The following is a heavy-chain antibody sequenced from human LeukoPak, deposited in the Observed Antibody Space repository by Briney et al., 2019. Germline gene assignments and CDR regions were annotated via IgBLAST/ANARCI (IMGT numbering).Heavy chain of an antibody. J-gene: IGHJ6*02. CDR1: GFTFRSYS. CDR3: VRSYYGMDV. V-gene: IGHV3-21*01. Sequence: PGGSLRLSCAASGFTFRSYSMNWVRQGPGMGLECVSSISTSSSHIYYADSVEGRFAISRDNAKNSLYLQMNSLRAEDTAVYYCVRSYYGMDVWGQGARSPSP. CDR2: ISTSSSHI.